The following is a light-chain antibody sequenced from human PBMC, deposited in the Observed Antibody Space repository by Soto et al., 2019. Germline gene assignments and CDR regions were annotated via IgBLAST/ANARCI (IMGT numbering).Light chain of an antibody. CDR3: GSYTVSSTLV. Sequence: QSVLTQPASVSGSPGQSITISCTGTSSDVGGYNYVSWYQQHPGKAPKLMIYEVSNRPSGVSNRFSGSKSGNTASLTISGLQAEDEADYYCGSYTVSSTLVFGGGTKLTVL. CDR1: SSDVGGYNY. V-gene: IGLV2-14*01. CDR2: EVS. J-gene: IGLJ2*01.